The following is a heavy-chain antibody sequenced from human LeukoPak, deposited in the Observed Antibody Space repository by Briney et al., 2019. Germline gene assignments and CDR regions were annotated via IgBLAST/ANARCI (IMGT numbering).Heavy chain of an antibody. V-gene: IGHV3-11*01. CDR3: AREGWIQLWGSGVSVAFDI. J-gene: IGHJ3*02. CDR1: GFTFSNYY. Sequence: GVSLRLSCAASGFTFSNYYMSWIRQAPGKGLEWVSYISSSGSTRYYADSVKGRFTISRDNAKNSLYLQMNSLRAEDTAVYYCAREGWIQLWGSGVSVAFDIWGQGTMVTVSS. D-gene: IGHD5-18*01. CDR2: ISSSGSTR.